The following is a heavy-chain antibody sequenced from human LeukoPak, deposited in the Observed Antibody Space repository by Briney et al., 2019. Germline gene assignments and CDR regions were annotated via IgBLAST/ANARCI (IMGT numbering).Heavy chain of an antibody. V-gene: IGHV3-30-3*01. CDR2: ISYDGSNK. J-gene: IGHJ4*02. D-gene: IGHD3-22*01. CDR3: ANPAYYYDSSGFDY. Sequence: GGSLRLSCAASGFTFSSYAMHWVRQAPGKGLEWVAVISYDGSNKYYADSVKGRFTISRDNSKNILYLQMNSLRAEDTAVYYCANPAYYYDSSGFDYWGQGTLVTVSS. CDR1: GFTFSSYA.